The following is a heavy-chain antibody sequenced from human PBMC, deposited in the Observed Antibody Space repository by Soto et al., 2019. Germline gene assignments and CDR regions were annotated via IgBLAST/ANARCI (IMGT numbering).Heavy chain of an antibody. CDR1: GFTFSSYA. D-gene: IGHD3-3*01. V-gene: IGHV3-23*01. Sequence: GGSLRLSCAASGFTFSSYAMSWVRQAPGKGLEWVSAISGSGGSTSYADSVKGRFTIYRDNSKNTLYLQMNSLRAEDTAVYYWAKLTHDFWSGYYDYWGQGTLVTVSS. J-gene: IGHJ4*02. CDR3: AKLTHDFWSGYYDY. CDR2: ISGSGGST.